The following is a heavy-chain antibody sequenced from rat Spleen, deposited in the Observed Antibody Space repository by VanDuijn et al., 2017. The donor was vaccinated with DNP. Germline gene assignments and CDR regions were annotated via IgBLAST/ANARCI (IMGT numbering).Heavy chain of an antibody. Sequence: EVQLQESGPGLVKPSQSLSLTCSVTGHSITSGYGWNWIRKFPGNKMEWMGYISYSGSTGYNPSLKSRISITRDTSKNQFFLQLNSVTTEDTATDYCARANWDYFDYWGQGVMVTVSS. D-gene: IGHD5-1*01. J-gene: IGHJ2*01. CDR3: ARANWDYFDY. CDR1: GHSITSGY. V-gene: IGHV3-1*01. CDR2: ISYSGST.